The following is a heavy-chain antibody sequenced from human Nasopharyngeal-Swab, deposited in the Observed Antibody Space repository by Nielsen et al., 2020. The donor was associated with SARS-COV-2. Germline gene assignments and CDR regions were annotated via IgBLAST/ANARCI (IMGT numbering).Heavy chain of an antibody. Sequence: ASVEVSCKASGYTFTSYYMHWVRQAPGQGLERMGIINPSGGSTSYAQKFQGRVTMTRDTSTSTVYMELSSLRSEDTAVYYCARDRGVNDYVWGSYRKSDAFDIWGQGTMVTVSS. CDR3: ARDRGVNDYVWGSYRKSDAFDI. CDR1: GYTFTSYY. J-gene: IGHJ3*02. V-gene: IGHV1-46*01. CDR2: INPSGGST. D-gene: IGHD3-16*02.